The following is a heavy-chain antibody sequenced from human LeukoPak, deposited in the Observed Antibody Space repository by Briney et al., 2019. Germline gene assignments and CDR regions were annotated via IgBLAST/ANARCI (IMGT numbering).Heavy chain of an antibody. CDR2: IYYSGST. D-gene: IGHD2-21*01. Sequence: SETLSLTCNVLGGSIRSSNYYWGWIRQPPGKGLEWIGSIYYSGSTYYNPSLKGRGTMSVDTSNNQFSLKLTSATATDTAVYYCVRLFYCDGRGPPSWGQGTLVTVSS. CDR3: VRLFYCDGRGPPS. J-gene: IGHJ5*02. V-gene: IGHV4-39*01. CDR1: GGSIRSSNYY.